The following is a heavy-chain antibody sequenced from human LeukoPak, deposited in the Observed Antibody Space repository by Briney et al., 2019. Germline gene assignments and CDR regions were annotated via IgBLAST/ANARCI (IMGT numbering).Heavy chain of an antibody. V-gene: IGHV3-23*01. J-gene: IGHJ6*03. Sequence: GGSPRLSCAASGFTFSSYAMSWVRQAPGKGLEWVSAISGGGGSTYYADSVKGRFTISRDNSKNTLYLQMNSLRAEDTAVYYCARDHGDIVAPYYYYYMDVWGKGTTVTVSS. CDR3: ARDHGDIVAPYYYYYMDV. CDR2: ISGGGGST. CDR1: GFTFSSYA. D-gene: IGHD2-15*01.